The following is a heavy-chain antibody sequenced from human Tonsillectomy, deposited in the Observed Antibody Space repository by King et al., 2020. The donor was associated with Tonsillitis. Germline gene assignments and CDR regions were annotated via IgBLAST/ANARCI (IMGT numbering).Heavy chain of an antibody. D-gene: IGHD2-21*01. V-gene: IGHV1-46*01. CDR1: EYTLTRSF. J-gene: IGHJ4*02. CDR2: INPSDGST. CDR3: ARAQSVAYYFDS. Sequence: VQLVESGAEVKKPGASVNVSCKASEYTLTRSFIHWVRQAAGQGLQWMGIINPSDGSTTYAKKFQGRVAMTRDTSTSTVYLELSSLRSDDTAIFYCARAQSVAYYFDSWGQGTLVTVSS.